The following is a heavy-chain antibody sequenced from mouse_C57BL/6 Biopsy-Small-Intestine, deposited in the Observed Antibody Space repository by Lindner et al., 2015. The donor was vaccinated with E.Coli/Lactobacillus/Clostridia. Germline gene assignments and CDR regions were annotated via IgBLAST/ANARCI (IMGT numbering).Heavy chain of an antibody. CDR2: IYPGDGDT. J-gene: IGHJ1*03. V-gene: IGHV1-80*01. Sequence: VQLQESGAELVKPGASVKISCKASGYVFSSYWMNWLKQRPGKGLEWIGKIYPGDGDTKYNGKFKGQATLTADKSSSTAYMQLSSLTSEDSAVYFCARDYDFADWYFDVWGTGTTVTVSS. CDR1: GYVFSSYW. D-gene: IGHD2-4*01. CDR3: ARDYDFADWYFDV.